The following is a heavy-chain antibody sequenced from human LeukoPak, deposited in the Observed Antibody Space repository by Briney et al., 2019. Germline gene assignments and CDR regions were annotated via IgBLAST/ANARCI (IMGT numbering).Heavy chain of an antibody. J-gene: IGHJ4*02. CDR2: IRYDGSNK. CDR3: ARDSIAAAGSEDY. CDR1: GFTFSSYG. Sequence: PGGSLRLSCAASGFTFSSYGMHWVRQAPGKGLEWVAFIRYDGSNKYYADSVKGRFTISRDNAKNSLYLQMNSLRAEDTAVYYCARDSIAAAGSEDYWGQGTLVTVSS. D-gene: IGHD6-13*01. V-gene: IGHV3-30*02.